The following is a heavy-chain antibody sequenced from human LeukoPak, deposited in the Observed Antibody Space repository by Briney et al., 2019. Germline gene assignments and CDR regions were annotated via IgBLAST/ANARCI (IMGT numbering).Heavy chain of an antibody. D-gene: IGHD3-16*02. J-gene: IGHJ4*02. Sequence: PGGSLRLSCAASGFTFSSYSMNWVRQAPGKGLEWVSSISSSSSYIYYADSVKGRFTISRDNAKNSLYLQMNSPRAEDTAVYYCARDPYDYVWGSYLPPSYWGQGTLVTVSS. CDR2: ISSSSSYI. CDR1: GFTFSSYS. CDR3: ARDPYDYVWGSYLPPSY. V-gene: IGHV3-21*01.